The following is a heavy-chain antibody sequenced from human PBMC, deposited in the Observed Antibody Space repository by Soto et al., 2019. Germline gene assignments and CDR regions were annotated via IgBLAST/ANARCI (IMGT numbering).Heavy chain of an antibody. Sequence: ASVKVSCKASGYTFATYGITWVRQAPGQGLEWMGWISVYNGNTKYAQKFQGRVTMTTDTSTTTAYMELRSLRSDDTAVYYCARAPYSSSWYENFDYWGQGTLVTVSS. CDR1: GYTFATYG. V-gene: IGHV1-18*01. CDR3: ARAPYSSSWYENFDY. J-gene: IGHJ4*02. CDR2: ISVYNGNT. D-gene: IGHD6-13*01.